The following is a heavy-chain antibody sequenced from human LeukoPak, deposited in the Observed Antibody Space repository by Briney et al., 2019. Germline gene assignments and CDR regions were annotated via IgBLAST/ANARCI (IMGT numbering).Heavy chain of an antibody. D-gene: IGHD4/OR15-4a*01. V-gene: IGHV3-23*01. CDR1: GFIVSDNY. J-gene: IGHJ4*02. Sequence: GGSLRLSCAASGFIVSDNYMSWVRQAPGKGLEWVSGISNSGGRTYYADSVKGRFTISRDNSKNTLYLQMNSLRAEDTAVYYCAKEGGPMVEWTFDYWGQGTLVTVSS. CDR2: ISNSGGRT. CDR3: AKEGGPMVEWTFDY.